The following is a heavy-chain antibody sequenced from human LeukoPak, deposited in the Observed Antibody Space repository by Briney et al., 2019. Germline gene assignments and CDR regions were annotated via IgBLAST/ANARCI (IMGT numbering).Heavy chain of an antibody. CDR2: ISAYNSAYNGNT. J-gene: IGHJ4*02. D-gene: IGHD3-10*01. CDR3: GREYGSGSYTGIDY. Sequence: ASVKVSCKASGYTFINYGITWVRQAPGQGLEWMGWISAYNSAYNGNTHYAQKLKGKVTMTPDTSTNTGYIQLRSLRSDETAVQYCGREYGSGSYTGIDYGGQGTLVTVSS. V-gene: IGHV1-18*01. CDR1: GYTFINYG.